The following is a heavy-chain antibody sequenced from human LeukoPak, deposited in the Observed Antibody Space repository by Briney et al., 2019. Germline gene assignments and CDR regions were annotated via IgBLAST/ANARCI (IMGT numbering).Heavy chain of an antibody. CDR2: MSGSGDST. J-gene: IGHJ5*01. D-gene: IGHD5/OR15-5a*01. CDR1: GFTLTSYA. V-gene: IGHV3-23*01. CDR3: TKDLRGWSNS. Sequence: GSLRLSCAASGFTLTSYAMSWVRQAPGKGLEWVSAMSGSGDSTNYADSGKGRFTISSDNSKNTVYLQMNSLRADDTAVYYCTKDLRGWSNSWGQGTLVTVSS.